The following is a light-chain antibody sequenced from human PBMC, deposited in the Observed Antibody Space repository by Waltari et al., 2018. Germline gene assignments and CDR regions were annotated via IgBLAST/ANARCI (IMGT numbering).Light chain of an antibody. CDR2: YDR. CDR3: HVWHPHVDPGV. J-gene: IGLJ1*01. Sequence: SYVVPQPPSVSVAPGATATITCGGANIGTYSVHWYQQKAGQAPVLVIFYDRDRPSGIPDRFSGSNSGNTATLTISRVEAGDEARYYCHVWHPHVDPGVFGTGTEVTVL. CDR1: NIGTYS. V-gene: IGLV3-21*04.